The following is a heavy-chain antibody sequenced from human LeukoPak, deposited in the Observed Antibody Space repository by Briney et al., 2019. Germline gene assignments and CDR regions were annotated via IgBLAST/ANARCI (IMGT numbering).Heavy chain of an antibody. CDR2: INPNSGGT. CDR3: AREVSRDSNWFDP. J-gene: IGHJ5*02. Sequence: GASVKVSCKASGYTFTGYYMHWVRQAPGQGLEWMGWINPNSGGTNYAQKFQGRVTMTRGTSISTAYMELSRLRSDDTAVYCCAREVSRDSNWFDPWGQGTLVTVSS. V-gene: IGHV1-2*02. CDR1: GYTFTGYY.